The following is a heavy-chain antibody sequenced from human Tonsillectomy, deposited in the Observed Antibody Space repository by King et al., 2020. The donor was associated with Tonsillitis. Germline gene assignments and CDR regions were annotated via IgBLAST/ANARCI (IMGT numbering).Heavy chain of an antibody. CDR2: VSSSGGST. D-gene: IGHD4-17*01. CDR3: AKDKRGYGDNNWFDP. CDR1: GFTFSDYA. J-gene: IGHJ5*02. Sequence: VQLVESGGGLVQPGGSLRLSCAASGFTFSDYAMSWVRQVPGKGLEWVSAVSSSGGSTYYADSVKGRFTISRDNSKNTLYLQTNSLRAEDMAVYYCAKDKRGYGDNNWFDPWGQGTLVIVSS. V-gene: IGHV3-23*04.